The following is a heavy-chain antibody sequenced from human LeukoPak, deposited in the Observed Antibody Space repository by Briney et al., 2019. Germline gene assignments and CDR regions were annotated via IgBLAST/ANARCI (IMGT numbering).Heavy chain of an antibody. Sequence: SEILSLTCTVSGGSISSSSYYWGWIRQPPGKGLEWIGSIYYSGSTYYNPSLKSRVTISVDTSKNQFSLKLSSVTAADTAVYYRQMGSSGSRAFDIWGQGTMVTVSS. CDR2: IYYSGST. CDR3: QMGSSGSRAFDI. V-gene: IGHV4-39*07. CDR1: GGSISSSSYY. J-gene: IGHJ3*02. D-gene: IGHD3-22*01.